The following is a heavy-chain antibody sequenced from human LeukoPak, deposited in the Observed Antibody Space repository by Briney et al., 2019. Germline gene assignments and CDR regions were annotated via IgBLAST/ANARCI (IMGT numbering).Heavy chain of an antibody. J-gene: IGHJ6*03. Sequence: PSETLSLTCTVSGGTIGTYYWSWIRQPAGKELEWIGRIFTTGGANYNPSLKSRVTISVDTSKNQFSLKLSSVTAADTAVYYCARDRAPWNYYYYMDVWGKGTTVTVSS. V-gene: IGHV4-4*07. CDR2: IFTTGGA. CDR1: GGTIGTYY. CDR3: ARDRAPWNYYYYMDV. D-gene: IGHD5-12*01.